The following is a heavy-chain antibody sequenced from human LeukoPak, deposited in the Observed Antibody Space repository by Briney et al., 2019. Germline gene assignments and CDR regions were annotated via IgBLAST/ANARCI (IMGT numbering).Heavy chain of an antibody. V-gene: IGHV1-69*13. CDR1: GGTFSSYA. J-gene: IGHJ4*02. D-gene: IGHD1-26*01. Sequence: ASVKVSCKASGGTFSSYAISWVRQAPGQGLEWMGGIIPIFGTANYAQKFQGGVTITADESTSTAYMELSSLRSEDTAVYYCARDLGVGATDLDYWGQGTLVTVSS. CDR3: ARDLGVGATDLDY. CDR2: IIPIFGTA.